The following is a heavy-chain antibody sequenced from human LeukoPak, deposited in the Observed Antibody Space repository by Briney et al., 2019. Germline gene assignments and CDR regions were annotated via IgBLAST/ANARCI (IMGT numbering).Heavy chain of an antibody. D-gene: IGHD6-13*01. J-gene: IGHJ4*02. V-gene: IGHV1-69*04. Sequence: SVKVSCKASGGTFSSYAISWVRQAPGQGLEWMGRIIPILGIANYAQKFQGRVTITADKSTSTAYMELSSLRSEDTAVYYCARDLSAAALPNYWGQGTLVTVSS. CDR2: IIPILGIA. CDR3: ARDLSAAALPNY. CDR1: GGTFSSYA.